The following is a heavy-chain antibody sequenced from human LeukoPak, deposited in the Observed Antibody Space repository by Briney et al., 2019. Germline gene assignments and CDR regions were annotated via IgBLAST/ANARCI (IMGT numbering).Heavy chain of an antibody. V-gene: IGHV3-48*03. CDR1: GFTFSSYE. J-gene: IGHJ3*02. Sequence: GGSLRLSCAASGFTFSSYEMNWVRQAPGKGLEWVSYISSSGSTIYYADSVKGRFTISRNNAKNSLYLQMNSLRAEDTAVYYCARDCGGGSCYGPYDAFDIWGQGTMVTVSS. CDR2: ISSSGSTI. D-gene: IGHD2-15*01. CDR3: ARDCGGGSCYGPYDAFDI.